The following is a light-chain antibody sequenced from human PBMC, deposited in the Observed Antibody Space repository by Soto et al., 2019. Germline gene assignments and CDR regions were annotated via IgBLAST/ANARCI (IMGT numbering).Light chain of an antibody. CDR2: EVS. Sequence: QSALTQPASVSGSPGQSITISCTGTSSDVGGYNYVSWYQQHPGKAPKLMIYEVSNRPSGVSNRFSGSKSGNTASLTISGLQAEDEADYYCISYTSSSTVLFGGGTKLTVL. CDR1: SSDVGGYNY. V-gene: IGLV2-14*01. J-gene: IGLJ2*01. CDR3: ISYTSSSTVL.